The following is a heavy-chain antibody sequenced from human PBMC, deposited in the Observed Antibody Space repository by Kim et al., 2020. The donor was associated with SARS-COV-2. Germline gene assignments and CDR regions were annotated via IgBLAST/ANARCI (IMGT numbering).Heavy chain of an antibody. CDR3: ITEMYYYDSSGYEY. CDR1: GFTFSNAW. J-gene: IGHJ4*01. D-gene: IGHD3-22*01. Sequence: GGSLRLSCAASGFTFSNAWMSWVRQAPGKGLEWVGRIKRKTDGGTKDYAAPVKGRFTISRDDSKHTLYLQMSSLKSEATAVYYCITEMYYYDSSGYEYWG. CDR2: IKRKTDGGTK. V-gene: IGHV3-15*01.